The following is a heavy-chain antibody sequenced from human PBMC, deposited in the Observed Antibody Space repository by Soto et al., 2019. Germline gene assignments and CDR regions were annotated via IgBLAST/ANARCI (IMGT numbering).Heavy chain of an antibody. CDR2: ISYDGSNK. CDR1: GFTFSSYG. J-gene: IGHJ6*02. D-gene: IGHD2-15*01. CDR3: AKSLVVVAVFYYGMDV. Sequence: QVQLVESGGGVVQPGRSLRLSCAASGFTFSSYGMHWVRQAPGKGLEWVAVISYDGSNKYYADSVKGRFIISRDNSKNTLYLQMNSLRAEDTAVYYCAKSLVVVAVFYYGMDVWGQGTTVTVSS. V-gene: IGHV3-30*18.